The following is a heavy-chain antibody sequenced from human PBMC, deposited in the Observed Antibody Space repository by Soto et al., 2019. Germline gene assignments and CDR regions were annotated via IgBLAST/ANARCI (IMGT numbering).Heavy chain of an antibody. J-gene: IGHJ4*02. V-gene: IGHV3-11*01. CDR1: GFTFSDHY. Sequence: QVQLVESGGGLVKPGGSLRLSCAASGFTFSDHYMTWIRQAPGKGVEWVSSISSSATTSYYTDSVKGRFTISRDNAENSVDLQMTSLRAEDTAVYYCARVGANKVWNIAPRPKGYVFDYGGQGTLVTVSS. CDR3: ARVGANKVWNIAPRPKGYVFDY. CDR2: ISSSATTS. D-gene: IGHD6-6*01.